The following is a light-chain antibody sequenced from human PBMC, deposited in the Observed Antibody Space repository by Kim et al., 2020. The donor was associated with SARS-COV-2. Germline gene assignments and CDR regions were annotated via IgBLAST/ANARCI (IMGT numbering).Light chain of an antibody. CDR3: QQYYSTPPTYT. J-gene: IGKJ2*01. CDR1: QSVLYSSNNKNY. Sequence: DIVMTQSPDSLAVSLGERATINCKSSQSVLYSSNNKNYLAWYQQKPGQPPKLLIYWASTRESGVPDRFSGSGSGTDFTLTISSLQAEYVAVYYCQQYYSTPPTYTFGQGTKLEI. V-gene: IGKV4-1*01. CDR2: WAS.